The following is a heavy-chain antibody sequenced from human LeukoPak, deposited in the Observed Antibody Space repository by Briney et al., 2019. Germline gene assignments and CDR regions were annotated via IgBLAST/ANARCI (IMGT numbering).Heavy chain of an antibody. J-gene: IGHJ4*02. Sequence: GGSLRLSCAASGFTVSSNYMSWVRQAPGKGLEWVSVIYSGGSTHYADSVKGRFTISRDNSKNTLYLQMNSLRTEDTAVYYCAGDGDGSGYYPFECWGQGTLVSVSS. D-gene: IGHD3-22*01. CDR3: AGDGDGSGYYPFEC. CDR2: IYSGGST. CDR1: GFTVSSNY. V-gene: IGHV3-66*01.